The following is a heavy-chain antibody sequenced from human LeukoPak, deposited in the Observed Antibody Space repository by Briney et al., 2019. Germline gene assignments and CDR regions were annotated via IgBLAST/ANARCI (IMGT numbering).Heavy chain of an antibody. CDR1: GFTFSSYA. CDR2: ISGSGGST. J-gene: IGHJ5*02. CDR3: ASPWRYLNSGYEGPDP. D-gene: IGHD5-12*01. Sequence: GGSLRLSCAASGFTFSSYAMSWVRQAPGKGLGWVSAISGSGGSTYYADSVKGRFTISRDNSKNTLYLKMNSLRAEDTAVYYCASPWRYLNSGYEGPDPWGQGTLVAVSS. V-gene: IGHV3-23*01.